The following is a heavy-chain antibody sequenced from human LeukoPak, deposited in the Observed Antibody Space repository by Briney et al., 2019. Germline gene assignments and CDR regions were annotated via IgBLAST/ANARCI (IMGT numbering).Heavy chain of an antibody. CDR3: ARAPSVAGNY. D-gene: IGHD6-19*01. J-gene: IGHJ4*02. V-gene: IGHV3-21*01. CDR1: GFTFSSYS. CDR2: INSRSSYI. Sequence: PGGSLRLSCAASGFTFSSYSMNWVGKAPGKGLEWVSCINSRSSYIYYADSVKDRFTISRDNAKNSLYLQMNSLRAEDTAVYYCARAPSVAGNYWGQGTLVTVSS.